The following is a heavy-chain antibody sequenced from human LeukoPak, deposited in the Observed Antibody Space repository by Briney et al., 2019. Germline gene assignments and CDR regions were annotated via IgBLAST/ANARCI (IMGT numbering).Heavy chain of an antibody. CDR2: INPNSGGT. D-gene: IGHD6-13*01. V-gene: IGHV1-2*06. Sequence: ASVKVSCKASGYTFTGYYMHWVRQAPGQGLEWMGRINPNSGGTNYAQKFQGGVTMTRDTSISTAYMELSRLRSDDTAVYYCASYSSSWLINDYWGQGTLVTVSS. CDR3: ASYSSSWLINDY. CDR1: GYTFTGYY. J-gene: IGHJ4*02.